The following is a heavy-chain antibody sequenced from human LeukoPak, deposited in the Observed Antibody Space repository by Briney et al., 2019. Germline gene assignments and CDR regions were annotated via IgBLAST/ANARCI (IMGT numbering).Heavy chain of an antibody. J-gene: IGHJ3*02. D-gene: IGHD2-2*01. CDR2: IYHSGST. V-gene: IGHV4-38-2*01. CDR1: GYSISSGYY. Sequence: PSETLSLTCAVSGYSISSGYYWGWIRQPPGKGLERIGSIYHSGSTYYNPSLKSRVTISVDTSKNQFSLKLSSVTAADTAVYYCARFSAMYAFDIWGQGTMVTVSS. CDR3: ARFSAMYAFDI.